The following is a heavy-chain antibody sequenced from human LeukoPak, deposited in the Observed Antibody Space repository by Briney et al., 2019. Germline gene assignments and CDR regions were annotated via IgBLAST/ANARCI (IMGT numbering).Heavy chain of an antibody. CDR1: GFTLSHHG. J-gene: IGHJ4*02. CDR2: VRYDGSEK. CDR3: AIALSSTGGSYYFDS. V-gene: IGHV3-30*02. D-gene: IGHD1-14*01. Sequence: GGSLRLSCIASGFTLSHHGMHWVRQPPGKGLEWVAFVRYDGSEKYYADSVKGRFTVSRDNPNNALDLQMNTLKVEATAVYSCAIALSSTGGSYYFDSWGQGTLVTVSS.